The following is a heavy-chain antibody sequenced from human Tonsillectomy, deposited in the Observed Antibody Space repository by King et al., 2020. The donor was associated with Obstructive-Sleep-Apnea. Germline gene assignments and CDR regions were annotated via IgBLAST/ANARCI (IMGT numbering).Heavy chain of an antibody. V-gene: IGHV4-59*08. D-gene: IGHD3-22*01. CDR2: ISYSGST. Sequence: QLQESGPGLVKPSETLSLTCTVSGGSISSYYWSWIRQPPGKGLEWIGYISYSGSTNYNPSLKIRVTISVDTSKNKFSLKLSSVTAAETAVYYCARSLDSSGYYYTNYWGQGTLVTVSS. CDR3: ARSLDSSGYYYTNY. J-gene: IGHJ4*02. CDR1: GGSISSYY.